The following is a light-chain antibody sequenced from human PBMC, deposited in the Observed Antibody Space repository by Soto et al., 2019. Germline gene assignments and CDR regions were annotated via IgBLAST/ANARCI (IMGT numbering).Light chain of an antibody. J-gene: IGLJ3*02. CDR1: SSNIGNNY. Sequence: QSVLTQPPSVSAAPGQKVTISCSGSSSNIGNNYVSWYQQLPGTAPKLLIYDNNKRPSGIPDRFSGSKSGTSATLGITGLQTGDEADYYCGTWDSSLSARVFGGVTKLTVL. CDR3: GTWDSSLSARV. CDR2: DNN. V-gene: IGLV1-51*01.